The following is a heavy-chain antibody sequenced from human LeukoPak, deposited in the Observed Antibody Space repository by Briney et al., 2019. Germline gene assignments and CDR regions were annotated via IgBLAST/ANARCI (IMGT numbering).Heavy chain of an antibody. CDR2: IDQDGSDK. D-gene: IGHD6-19*01. J-gene: IGHJ4*02. Sequence: GGSLRLSCAASGFAFSSYWMAWVRQAPGKGLEWVANIDQDGSDKNYVDSVKGRFTISRNNAKNSLYLQMNSLRVEDTALYFCARGYNSALDYWGQGVLVTVSS. CDR1: GFAFSSYW. V-gene: IGHV3-7*04. CDR3: ARGYNSALDY.